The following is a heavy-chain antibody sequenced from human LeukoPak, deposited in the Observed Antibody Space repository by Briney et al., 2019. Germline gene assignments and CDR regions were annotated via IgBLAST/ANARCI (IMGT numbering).Heavy chain of an antibody. CDR3: ETGLDYQPLY. D-gene: IGHD2-2*01. CDR2: VSGSATSK. J-gene: IGHJ4*02. Sequence: PGGSLRLSCAASGFTFSNYAMLWVRQAPGKRLEGVSGVSGSATSKHYADSVKGRFTISRDNSKNTLYLHMISLRAEDAALYSCETGLDYQPLYWGQGTLVTVSS. CDR1: GFTFSNYA. V-gene: IGHV3-23*01.